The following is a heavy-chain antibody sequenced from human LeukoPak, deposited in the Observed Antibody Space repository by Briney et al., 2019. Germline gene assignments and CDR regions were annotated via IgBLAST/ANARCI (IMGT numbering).Heavy chain of an antibody. CDR3: ARDAFSDGSSYFFSY. V-gene: IGHV3-30-3*01. CDR1: GFTFSSYA. CDR2: ISYDGSNK. J-gene: IGHJ4*02. Sequence: GGSLRLSCAASGFTFSSYAMHWVRQAPGKGLEWVAVISYDGSNKYYADSVKGRFTISRDNSKNSLYLQMNSLRAEDTAVYYCARDAFSDGSSYFFSYWGQGTLVTVSS. D-gene: IGHD2-15*01.